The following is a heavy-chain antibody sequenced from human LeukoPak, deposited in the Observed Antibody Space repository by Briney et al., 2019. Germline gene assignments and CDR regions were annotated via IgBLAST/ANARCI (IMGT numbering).Heavy chain of an antibody. CDR1: GFTFDDYG. Sequence: GGSLRLSCAASGFTFDDYGMSWVRQAPGKGLEWVSGINWKGGSTAYADSVKGRFTISRDNAKNSLYLEINSLRAEDTALYHCARRPYSSSSHYSDYWGQGTLVTVSS. D-gene: IGHD6-6*01. V-gene: IGHV3-20*01. CDR2: INWKGGST. CDR3: ARRPYSSSSHYSDY. J-gene: IGHJ4*02.